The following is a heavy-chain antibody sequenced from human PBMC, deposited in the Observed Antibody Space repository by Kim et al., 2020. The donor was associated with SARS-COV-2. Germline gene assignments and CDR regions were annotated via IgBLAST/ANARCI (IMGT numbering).Heavy chain of an antibody. CDR3: ARDPLYSSSWYLSNWFDP. V-gene: IGHV1-3*01. Sequence: ASVKVSCKASGYTFTSYAMHWVRQAPGQRLEWMGWINAGNGNTKYSQKFQGRVTITRDTSASTAYMELSSLRSEDTAVYYCARDPLYSSSWYLSNWFDPWGQGTLVTVSS. D-gene: IGHD6-13*01. J-gene: IGHJ5*02. CDR2: INAGNGNT. CDR1: GYTFTSYA.